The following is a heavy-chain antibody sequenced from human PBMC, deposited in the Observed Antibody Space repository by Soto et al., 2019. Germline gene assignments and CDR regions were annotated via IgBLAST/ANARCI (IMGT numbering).Heavy chain of an antibody. CDR1: GYTFTTYG. V-gene: IGHV1-3*05. D-gene: IGHD3-10*01. J-gene: IGHJ3*02. CDR2: INAPNGQV. CDR3: ARVMAVQAFDI. Sequence: QVQLVQSGAEEKRPGASVKVSCKASGYTFTTYGIHWVRQAPGQRLEWMGWINAPNGQVKYSQNFQGRISITRDISARTAYMELSRLRSEDTAVYYCARVMAVQAFDIWGLGTMVTVS.